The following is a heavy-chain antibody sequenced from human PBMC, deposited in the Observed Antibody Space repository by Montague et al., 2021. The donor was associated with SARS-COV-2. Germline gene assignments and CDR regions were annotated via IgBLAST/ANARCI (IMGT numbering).Heavy chain of an antibody. CDR3: AKDDGSGNYYNGLYGN. Sequence: SLRLSCAASGFTFKNYAMGWVRQAPGKGLEWVSAVSDTGGGTYYADSVKGRFTISRDNGRNSVHLQMNSLRAEDTALYYCAKDDGSGNYYNGLYGNWGQGTRVTVSS. CDR1: GFTFKNYA. CDR2: VSDTGGGT. D-gene: IGHD3-10*01. J-gene: IGHJ4*02. V-gene: IGHV3-23*01.